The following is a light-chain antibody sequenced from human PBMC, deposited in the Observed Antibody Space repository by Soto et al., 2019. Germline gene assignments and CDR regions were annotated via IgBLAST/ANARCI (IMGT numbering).Light chain of an antibody. V-gene: IGLV2-14*01. Sequence: QSSLTQPASVSGAPGQSITISCTGTISDVGDYPYVSWYQQHPGEVPKLIIYEVTNRPSGVTSRFSGSKSENTASLTISGLQAEDEADYYCRSYSATNTLVFGGGTKVTVL. J-gene: IGLJ1*01. CDR1: ISDVGDYPY. CDR3: RSYSATNTLV. CDR2: EVT.